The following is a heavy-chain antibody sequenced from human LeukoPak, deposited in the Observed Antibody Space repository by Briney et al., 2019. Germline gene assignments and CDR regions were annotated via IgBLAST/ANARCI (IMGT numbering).Heavy chain of an antibody. J-gene: IGHJ4*02. V-gene: IGHV3-21*01. CDR2: ISSSSSYI. Sequence: GGSLRLSCAASGFTFSSYSMNWVRQAPGKGLEWVSSISSSSSYIYYADSVKGRFNISRDNAKNSLYLQMNGLRAEDTAVYYCARGAMATITRFDYWGQGTLVTVSS. CDR3: ARGAMATITRFDY. D-gene: IGHD5-12*01. CDR1: GFTFSSYS.